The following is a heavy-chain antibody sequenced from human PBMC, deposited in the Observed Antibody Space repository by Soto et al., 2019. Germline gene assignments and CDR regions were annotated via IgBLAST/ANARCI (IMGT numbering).Heavy chain of an antibody. CDR3: SRPPTGTTRFRDWFDP. J-gene: IGHJ5*02. CDR1: GFTFGDYA. Sequence: PGGSLRLSCTTSGFTFGDYAMSWFRQAPGRGLEWVGFIRTKAYGGTTEYAASVKGRFTISRDDSKSIAYLQMNSLKTEDTAVYYCSRPPTGTTRFRDWFDPWGQGTLVTVSS. D-gene: IGHD1-7*01. CDR2: IRTKAYGGTT. V-gene: IGHV3-49*03.